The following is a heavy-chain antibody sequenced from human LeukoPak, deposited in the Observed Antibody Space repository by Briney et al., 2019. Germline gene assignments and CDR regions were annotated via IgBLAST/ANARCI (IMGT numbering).Heavy chain of an antibody. CDR1: GFTFSSYS. V-gene: IGHV3-48*02. Sequence: PGGSLRLSCAASGFTFSSYSMNWVRQAPGKGLEWVSYISSGSSTIYYANSVKGRFTISRDNAKNSLYLQMNSLRDEDTAVYYCARDPQGIEKNRWDGDRAEPWGQGTLVTVSS. J-gene: IGHJ5*01. D-gene: IGHD3-10*01. CDR3: ARDPQGIEKNRWDGDRAEP. CDR2: ISSGSSTI.